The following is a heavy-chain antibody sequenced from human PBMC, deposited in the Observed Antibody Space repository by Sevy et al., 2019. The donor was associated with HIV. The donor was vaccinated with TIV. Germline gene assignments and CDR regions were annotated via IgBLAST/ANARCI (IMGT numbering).Heavy chain of an antibody. D-gene: IGHD3-3*01. Sequence: GGSLRLSCTASGFVFSSYAMHWVRQAPGKGLEWVAFIAYDGSNKNYADSVKGRFTLSRDNSKKTLYLQMNSLGAEDTAVDYCARPRFLEWLSSAAFDIWGQGTMVTVSS. CDR1: GFVFSSYA. V-gene: IGHV3-30*04. CDR2: IAYDGSNK. CDR3: ARPRFLEWLSSAAFDI. J-gene: IGHJ3*02.